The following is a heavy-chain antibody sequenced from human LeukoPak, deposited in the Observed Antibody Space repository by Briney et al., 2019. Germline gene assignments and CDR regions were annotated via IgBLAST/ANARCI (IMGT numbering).Heavy chain of an antibody. Sequence: GGSLRLSCAASGFTFSRNWMSWLRHAPGRGLEEVANIKQDGSDKYYVDSVKGRFTISRDNAKSSLFLQMNSLRVEDTAVYYCAREVYGANYFDYWGRGTLVTVAS. V-gene: IGHV3-7*03. D-gene: IGHD4-17*01. J-gene: IGHJ4*02. CDR1: GFTFSRNW. CDR2: IKQDGSDK. CDR3: AREVYGANYFDY.